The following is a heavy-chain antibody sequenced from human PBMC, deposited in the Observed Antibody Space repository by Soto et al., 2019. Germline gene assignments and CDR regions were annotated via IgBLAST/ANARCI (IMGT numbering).Heavy chain of an antibody. CDR3: AREGVGPYDFWSGYYVH. CDR2: ISYDATNQ. J-gene: IGHJ4*02. V-gene: IGHV3-30-3*01. CDR1: GFIFSQYV. Sequence: QVQLVESGGGVVQPGRSLRLSCAASGFIFSQYVMHLVRQAPGKGLYWVSIISYDATNQYYADSVRGIFTISRYNYNSTVYLQMNRLSAEDTAVYYCAREGVGPYDFWSGYYVHWGQGTLVTVSS. D-gene: IGHD3-3*01.